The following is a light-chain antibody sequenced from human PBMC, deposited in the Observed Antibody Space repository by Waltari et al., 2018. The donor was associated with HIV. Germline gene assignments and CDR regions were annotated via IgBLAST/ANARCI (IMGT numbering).Light chain of an antibody. J-gene: IGLJ3*02. CDR1: SSDVGGYNY. V-gene: IGLV2-8*01. CDR2: EDS. Sequence: QSALTQPPSASGSPGQSVTISCTGTSSDVGGYNYVSWYQQYPGKAPKVMIFEDSTRPSGVPERFSGARSGNTASLTVSGLQAEDEADYYCSSYAGSNNWVFGGWTKLTVL. CDR3: SSYAGSNNWV.